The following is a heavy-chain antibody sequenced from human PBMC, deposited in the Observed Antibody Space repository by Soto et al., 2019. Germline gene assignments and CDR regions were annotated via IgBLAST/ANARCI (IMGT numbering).Heavy chain of an antibody. CDR2: IKEDASEE. CDR3: ATAISSPFSNFDS. D-gene: IGHD2-2*01. V-gene: IGHV3-7*01. Sequence: EVQLVQSGGDLVQPGGSLRLSCVASGFTFSTYWMTWVRQAPGMGLEWVAGIKEDASEEVYVDSVKDRFSISRDNAKNSLYLHLNSQSAEDTAVYYCATAISSPFSNFDSWGQGSLVTVSS. J-gene: IGHJ4*02. CDR1: GFTFSTYW.